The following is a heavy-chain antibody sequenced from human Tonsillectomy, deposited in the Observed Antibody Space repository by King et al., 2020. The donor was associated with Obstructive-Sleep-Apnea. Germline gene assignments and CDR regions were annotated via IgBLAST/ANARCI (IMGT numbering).Heavy chain of an antibody. CDR2: IYSAGST. D-gene: IGHD6-25*01. CDR1: GGSISSTSSY. V-gene: IGHV4-39*01. J-gene: IGHJ4*02. CDR3: ARRSTGYASYFDY. Sequence: LQLPESGPGLVKPSETLSLLCTVSGGSISSTSSYWGWIRQPPGAGLEWIGHIYSAGSTYYNPSLKSRVTISVDTSKNQFSLRLSSVTAADTAVYYCARRSTGYASYFDYWGQGTLVTVSS.